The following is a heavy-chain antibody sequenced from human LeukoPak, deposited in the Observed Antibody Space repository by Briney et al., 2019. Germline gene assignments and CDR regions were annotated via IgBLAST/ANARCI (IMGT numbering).Heavy chain of an antibody. D-gene: IGHD5-24*01. J-gene: IGHJ4*02. CDR1: GGSISSRSYY. CDR3: ARGVATINFDY. V-gene: IGHV4-39*02. Sequence: PSETLSLTCTVSGGSISSRSYYWGWLRQPPGKGLEWIGSIYYSGKTYYNPSLKSRATISVDTSKNHFSLTLSSVTAADTAVYYCARGVATINFDYWGQGTLVTVSS. CDR2: IYYSGKT.